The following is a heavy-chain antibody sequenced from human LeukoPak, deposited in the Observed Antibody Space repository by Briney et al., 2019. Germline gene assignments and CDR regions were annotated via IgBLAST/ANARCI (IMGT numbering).Heavy chain of an antibody. J-gene: IGHJ4*02. CDR2: ISAYNGNT. CDR1: GYTFTSYG. D-gene: IGHD3-16*01. Sequence: GASVKVSCKASGYTFTSYGISWVRQAPGQGLEWMGWISAYNGNTDYAQSLQGRVTMTIDTSTSTVYTELRSLRSDDTAVYYCARDVGRSYDLDYWGQGTLVTVSS. CDR3: ARDVGRSYDLDY. V-gene: IGHV1-18*01.